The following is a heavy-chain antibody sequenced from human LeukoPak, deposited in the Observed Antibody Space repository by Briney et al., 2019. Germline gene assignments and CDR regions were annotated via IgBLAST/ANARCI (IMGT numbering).Heavy chain of an antibody. CDR1: GGSISSDSFY. CDR3: ASEKTTEEYFDY. Sequence: SETLSLTCTLSGGSISSDSFYWGWIRQPPGKGLEWIGSIYYSGNTYYNPSLKSRVTISVDTSKNQFSLKLSSVTAADTAVYYCASEKTTEEYFDYWGQGTLVTVSS. CDR2: IYYSGNT. V-gene: IGHV4-39*01. D-gene: IGHD4-17*01. J-gene: IGHJ4*02.